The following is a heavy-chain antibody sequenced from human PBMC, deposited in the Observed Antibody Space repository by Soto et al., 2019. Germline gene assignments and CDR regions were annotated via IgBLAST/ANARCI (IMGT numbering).Heavy chain of an antibody. CDR2: IYYSGST. CDR3: AREFPYSSGPRGAFDI. CDR1: GGSVSSGSYY. J-gene: IGHJ3*02. V-gene: IGHV4-61*01. Sequence: PSETLSLTCTVSGGSVSSGSYYWSWIRQPPGKGLEWIGYIYYSGSTNYNPSLKSRVTISVDTSKNQFSLKLSSVTAADTAVYYCAREFPYSSGPRGAFDIWGQGTMVTVSS. D-gene: IGHD3-22*01.